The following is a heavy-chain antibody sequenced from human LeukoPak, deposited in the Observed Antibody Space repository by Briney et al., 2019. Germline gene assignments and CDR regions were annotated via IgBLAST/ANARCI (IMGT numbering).Heavy chain of an antibody. CDR2: ISTSSSYI. V-gene: IGHV3-21*01. J-gene: IGHJ5*02. D-gene: IGHD2-15*01. Sequence: GGSLRLSCAASGFTFNRYNMNWVRRAPGKELEWVSSISTSSSYIYYADSVRGRFTISRDNAKNSLYLQMNSLRAEDTAVYSCARGADGVSSNSRGWFDPWGQGTLVTVSS. CDR3: ARGADGVSSNSRGWFDP. CDR1: GFTFNRYN.